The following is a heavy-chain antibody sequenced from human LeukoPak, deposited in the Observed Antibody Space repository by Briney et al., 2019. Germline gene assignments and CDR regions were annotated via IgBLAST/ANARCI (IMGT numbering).Heavy chain of an antibody. Sequence: PGGSLRLSCAVSGFTFSSYAMSWVRQAPGKGLEWVSAISGSGGSTYYADSVKGRFTISRDNSKNTLYLQMNSLRAEDTAVYYCAKDEYSSTLLGYWGQGPMVTVSS. CDR3: AKDEYSSTLLGY. V-gene: IGHV3-23*01. D-gene: IGHD6-6*01. CDR1: GFTFSSYA. J-gene: IGHJ3*01. CDR2: ISGSGGST.